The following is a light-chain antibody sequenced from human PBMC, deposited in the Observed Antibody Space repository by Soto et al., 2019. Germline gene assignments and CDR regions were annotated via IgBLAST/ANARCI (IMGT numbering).Light chain of an antibody. CDR2: VAS. Sequence: DIQMTQSPSSLSASVGDRVTITCRASQTITTYLNWYQQRPGKAPKVLIYVASTLQNGVTSRFSGSGSGREFTLTISSLQPEDVATYYCHQTYSIPWTFGQGTKVEIK. CDR1: QTITTY. V-gene: IGKV1-39*01. CDR3: HQTYSIPWT. J-gene: IGKJ1*01.